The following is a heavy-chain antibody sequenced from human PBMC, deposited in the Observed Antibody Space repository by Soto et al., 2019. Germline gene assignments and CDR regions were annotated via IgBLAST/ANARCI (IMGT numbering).Heavy chain of an antibody. CDR2: IYHSGST. Sequence: QVQLQESGPGLVKPSGTLSLTCAVSSGSISSSNWWSWVRQPPGKGLEWIGEIYHSGSTNYNPSLKSRVTISVDKSKNQFSLKLSSVTPADTAVYYCARESMVRGIVGYYYYMDVWGKGTTVTVSS. V-gene: IGHV4-4*02. J-gene: IGHJ6*03. CDR1: SGSISSSNW. CDR3: ARESMVRGIVGYYYYMDV. D-gene: IGHD3-10*01.